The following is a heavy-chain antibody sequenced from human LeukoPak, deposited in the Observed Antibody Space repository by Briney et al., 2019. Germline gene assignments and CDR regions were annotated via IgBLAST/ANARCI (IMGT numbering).Heavy chain of an antibody. D-gene: IGHD6-13*01. Sequence: SETLSLTCTVSGGSISSYYWSWIRQPPGKGLEWIGYTYYSGSTNYNPSLKSRVTISVDTSKNQFSLKLSSVTAADTAVYYCAREGASIAAAGTVGWFDPWGQGALVTVSS. CDR1: GGSISSYY. CDR2: TYYSGST. J-gene: IGHJ5*02. V-gene: IGHV4-59*01. CDR3: AREGASIAAAGTVGWFDP.